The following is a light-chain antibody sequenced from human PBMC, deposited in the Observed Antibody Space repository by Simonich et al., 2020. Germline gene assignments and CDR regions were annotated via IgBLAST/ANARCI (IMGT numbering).Light chain of an antibody. Sequence: QSALTQPASVSGSPGQSITISCTGTSSDVGGYNYVSWYQQHPGKAPKLMIYDVRKRPPGVFNRFAGSKSGNTASLTISGLQAEDEADYYCSSYTSSSTLVFGGGTKLTVL. CDR1: SSDVGGYNY. CDR2: DVR. V-gene: IGLV2-14*01. J-gene: IGLJ2*01. CDR3: SSYTSSSTLV.